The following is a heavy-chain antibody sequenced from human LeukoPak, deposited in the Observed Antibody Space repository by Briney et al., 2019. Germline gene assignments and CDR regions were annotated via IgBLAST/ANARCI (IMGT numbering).Heavy chain of an antibody. J-gene: IGHJ4*02. CDR2: IIPILGIA. CDR3: ARGVRRCCTNGVCSYYFDY. V-gene: IGHV1-69*04. D-gene: IGHD2-8*01. CDR1: GGTFSSYA. Sequence: EASVKVSCKASGGTFSSYAISWVRQAPGQGLEWMGRIIPILGIANYAQKFQGRVTITADKSTSTAYMELSSLRSEDTAVYYCARGVRRCCTNGVCSYYFDYWGQGTLVTVSS.